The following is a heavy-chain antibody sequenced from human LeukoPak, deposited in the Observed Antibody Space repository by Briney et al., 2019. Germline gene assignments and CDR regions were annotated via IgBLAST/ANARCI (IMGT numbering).Heavy chain of an antibody. CDR1: GFTFNSYA. V-gene: IGHV3-23*01. Sequence: GGSLRLSCAASGFTFNSYAMSWVRQAPGRGLEWVSGISISGGSTYYAASVKGRFTVSRANSKNTLYLQMNRLRAEDTAVYFCAKVLKYYYNGMDVWGQGTTVTVYS. J-gene: IGHJ6*02. CDR3: AKVLKYYYNGMDV. CDR2: ISISGGST. D-gene: IGHD2/OR15-2a*01.